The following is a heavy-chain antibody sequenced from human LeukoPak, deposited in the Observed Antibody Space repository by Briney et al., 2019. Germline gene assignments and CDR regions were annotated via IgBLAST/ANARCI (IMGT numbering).Heavy chain of an antibody. CDR3: ASRVASYFDY. CDR1: VGSISSYY. V-gene: IGHV4-4*09. Sequence: SETLSLTCTVSVGSISSYYWSWIRQPPGKGLEWIGYIYTSGSTNYNPSLKSRVTISVDTSKNQFSLKLSSVTAADTAVYYCASRVASYFDYWGQGTLVTVSS. D-gene: IGHD2-15*01. CDR2: IYTSGST. J-gene: IGHJ4*02.